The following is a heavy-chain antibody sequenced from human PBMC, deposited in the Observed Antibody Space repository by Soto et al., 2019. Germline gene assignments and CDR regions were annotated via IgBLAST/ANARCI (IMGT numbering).Heavy chain of an antibody. V-gene: IGHV1-69*13. CDR1: GGTFSSYA. CDR2: IIPIFGTA. J-gene: IGHJ4*02. D-gene: IGHD6-13*01. Sequence: EASVKVSCKASGGTFSSYAISWVRQAPGQGLEWMGGIIPIFGTANYAQKFQGRVTITADESTSTAYMELSSLRSEDTAVYYCARTPGIAAARNPYYFDYWGQGTLVTVSS. CDR3: ARTPGIAAARNPYYFDY.